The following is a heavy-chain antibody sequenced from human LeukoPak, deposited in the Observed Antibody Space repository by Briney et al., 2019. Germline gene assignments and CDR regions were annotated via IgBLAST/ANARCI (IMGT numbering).Heavy chain of an antibody. V-gene: IGHV3-30*02. CDR2: IRYDGSNK. Sequence: GGSLRLSCAASGFTFSSYGMHWVRQAPGKGLEWAAFIRYDGSNKYYADSVKGRFTISRDNSKNTLYLQMNSLRAEDTAVYYCAKVTTVTSDTDYWGQGTLVTVSS. CDR3: AKVTTVTSDTDY. J-gene: IGHJ4*02. D-gene: IGHD4-17*01. CDR1: GFTFSSYG.